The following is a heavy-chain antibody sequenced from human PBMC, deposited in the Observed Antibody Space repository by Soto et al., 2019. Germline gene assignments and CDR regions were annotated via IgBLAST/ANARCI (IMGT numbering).Heavy chain of an antibody. V-gene: IGHV1-8*01. CDR1: GYTFTSYD. CDR3: ARGIKYGAYSRWFDP. D-gene: IGHD4-17*01. J-gene: IGHJ5*02. Sequence: QVQLVQSGAEVKKPGASVKVSCKASGYTFTSYDINWVRQATGQGLEYLGWMNPNSGNTAYVQKFQGRVTMTWDTTLTTAYIGLSSLRSEDTAVYFCARGIKYGAYSRWFDPWGQGTLVTVSS. CDR2: MNPNSGNT.